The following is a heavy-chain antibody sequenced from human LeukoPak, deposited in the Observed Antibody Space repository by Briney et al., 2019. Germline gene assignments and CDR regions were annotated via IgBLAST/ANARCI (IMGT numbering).Heavy chain of an antibody. CDR2: IYSANSA. Sequence: SGGSLRLSCAASGFIVSSSYMSWIRQAPGKGLEWVSIIYSANSAYYADSVKGRFTISRDNSKNTLYLQMNSLTAEDTAVYYCARDGAAAAFGGWFDPWGQGTLVAVSS. D-gene: IGHD6-13*01. CDR3: ARDGAAAAFGGWFDP. CDR1: GFIVSSSY. J-gene: IGHJ5*02. V-gene: IGHV3-53*01.